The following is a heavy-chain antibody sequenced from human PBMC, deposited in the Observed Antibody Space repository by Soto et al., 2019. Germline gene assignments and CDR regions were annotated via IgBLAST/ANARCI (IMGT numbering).Heavy chain of an antibody. Sequence: QSGGSLRLSCAASGFTFSNYWMSWVRQAPGKGLEWVANIKQDGSESNYADSVKGRFTISRDNAENSLYLLMTSLRAEDTAVYYCASARHIGPWGQGTLVTVSS. CDR3: ASARHIGP. V-gene: IGHV3-7*01. D-gene: IGHD2-21*01. CDR2: IKQDGSES. CDR1: GFTFSNYW. J-gene: IGHJ5*02.